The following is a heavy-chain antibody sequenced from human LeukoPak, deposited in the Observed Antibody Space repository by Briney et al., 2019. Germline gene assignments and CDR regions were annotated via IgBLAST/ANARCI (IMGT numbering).Heavy chain of an antibody. D-gene: IGHD4-17*01. V-gene: IGHV1-46*01. Sequence: ASVKVSCKASGYTFTSYYMHWVRQAPGRGLEWMGIINPSGGSTSYAQKFQGRVTMTRDTSTSTVYMKLSSLRSEDTAVYYCATEYGDLKYWGQGTLVTVSS. J-gene: IGHJ4*02. CDR2: INPSGGST. CDR1: GYTFTSYY. CDR3: ATEYGDLKY.